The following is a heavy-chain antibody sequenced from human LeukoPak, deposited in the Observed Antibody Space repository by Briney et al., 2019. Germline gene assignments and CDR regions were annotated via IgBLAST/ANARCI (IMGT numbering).Heavy chain of an antibody. Sequence: SGGSLRLSCAASGFTFSDYYMSWIRQAPGKGLEWVSYISSSGSTIYYADSVKGRFTISRDNAKNSLYLQMNSLRAEDTAVYYCASPVYDILTGYYKNLDYWGQGTLVTVSS. D-gene: IGHD3-9*01. CDR3: ASPVYDILTGYYKNLDY. J-gene: IGHJ4*02. V-gene: IGHV3-11*01. CDR1: GFTFSDYY. CDR2: ISSSGSTI.